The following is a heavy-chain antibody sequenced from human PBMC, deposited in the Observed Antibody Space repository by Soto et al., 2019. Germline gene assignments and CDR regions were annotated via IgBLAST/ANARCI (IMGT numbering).Heavy chain of an antibody. CDR1: GYSISSGYY. CDR2: IYRSGNT. Sequence: PSETLSLTCAVSGYSISSGYYWGWIRQPPGKGLEWIGSIYRSGNTYYNPSLKSRVTISLDTSKNQFSLKLSSVTAADTAVYYCARVAYFDTTGYYYYFDYWGQGTLVTVSS. J-gene: IGHJ4*02. V-gene: IGHV4-38-2*01. D-gene: IGHD3-22*01. CDR3: ARVAYFDTTGYYYYFDY.